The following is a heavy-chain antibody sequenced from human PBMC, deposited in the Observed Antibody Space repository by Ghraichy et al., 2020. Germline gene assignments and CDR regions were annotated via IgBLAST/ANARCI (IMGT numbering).Heavy chain of an antibody. D-gene: IGHD6-13*01. V-gene: IGHV4-61*01. J-gene: IGHJ6*03. CDR3: ARDFSLPPYSSSWPQLPLSSPSWYMDV. Sequence: SETLSLTCTVSGGSVSSGSYYWSWIRQPPGKGLEWIGYIYYSGSTNYNPSLKSRVTISVYTSKNQFSLKLSSVTAADTAVYYCARDFSLPPYSSSWPQLPLSSPSWYMDVGGKGTPVTVSS. CDR2: IYYSGST. CDR1: GGSVSSGSYY.